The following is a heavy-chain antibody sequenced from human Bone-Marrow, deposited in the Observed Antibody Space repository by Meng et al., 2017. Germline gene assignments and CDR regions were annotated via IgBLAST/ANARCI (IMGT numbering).Heavy chain of an antibody. CDR2: IYYSGST. D-gene: IGHD1-26*01. J-gene: IGHJ4*02. Sequence: SETLSLTCTVSGGSISSGGYYWSWIRQHPGKGLEWIGYIYYSGSTYYNPSLKSRVTISVDTSKNQFSLKLSSVTAADTAVYYCARDRGGSYIIDYWGQGTLVTVSS. V-gene: IGHV4-31*03. CDR3: ARDRGGSYIIDY. CDR1: GGSISSGGYY.